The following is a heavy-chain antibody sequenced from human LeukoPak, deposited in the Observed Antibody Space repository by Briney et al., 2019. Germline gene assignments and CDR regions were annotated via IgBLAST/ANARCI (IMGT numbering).Heavy chain of an antibody. D-gene: IGHD2-2*01. J-gene: IGHJ6*02. Sequence: ASVKVSCKASGSTFTGYYMRWVRQAPGQGLEWMGRINPNSGGTNYAQRFQGRVTMTRDTSISTAYMELSRLRSDDTAVYYCAREKVRQSGMDVWGQGTTVTVSS. CDR2: INPNSGGT. CDR3: AREKVRQSGMDV. V-gene: IGHV1-2*06. CDR1: GSTFTGYY.